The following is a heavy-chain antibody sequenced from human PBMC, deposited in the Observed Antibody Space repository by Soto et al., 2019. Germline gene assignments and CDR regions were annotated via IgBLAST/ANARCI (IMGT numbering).Heavy chain of an antibody. Sequence: QAGGSLRLSCAASGFTFSSYAMSWVRQAPGKGLEWVSGISGSGGSTYYADSVKGRITISRDNSKNTLYLQMNSLRAEDTAVYYCANGNLRGDYVQYYVDDWRQGTLGTLSS. CDR3: ANGNLRGDYVQYYVDD. CDR2: ISGSGGST. CDR1: GFTFSSYA. V-gene: IGHV3-23*01. D-gene: IGHD4-17*01. J-gene: IGHJ4*02.